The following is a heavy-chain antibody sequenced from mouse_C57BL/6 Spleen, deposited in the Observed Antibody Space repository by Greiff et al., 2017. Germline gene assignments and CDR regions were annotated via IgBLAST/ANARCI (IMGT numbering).Heavy chain of an antibody. D-gene: IGHD1-1*01. J-gene: IGHJ2*01. CDR2: INPSTGGT. V-gene: IGHV1-42*01. Sequence: VQLQQSGPELVKPGASVKISCKASGYSFTGYYMNWVKQSPEKSLEWIGEINPSTGGTTYNQKFKAKATLTVDKSSSTAYMQLKSLTSEDSAVYYCATLLRSYYFDYWGQGTTLTVSS. CDR1: GYSFTGYY. CDR3: ATLLRSYYFDY.